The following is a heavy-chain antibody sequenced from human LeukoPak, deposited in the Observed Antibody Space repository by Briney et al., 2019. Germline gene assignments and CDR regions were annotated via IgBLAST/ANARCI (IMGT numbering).Heavy chain of an antibody. CDR3: ARLYGDHGDS. Sequence: GGSLRFSCAAPGFTFSSYTISWVRQAPGKGLEWVSAISRSGDNTYYADSVEGRFTISRDNSKNTLYLQMNSLRAEDTAAFYCARLYGDHGDSWGQGTLVTVSS. V-gene: IGHV3-23*01. D-gene: IGHD4-17*01. CDR1: GFTFSSYT. CDR2: ISRSGDNT. J-gene: IGHJ4*02.